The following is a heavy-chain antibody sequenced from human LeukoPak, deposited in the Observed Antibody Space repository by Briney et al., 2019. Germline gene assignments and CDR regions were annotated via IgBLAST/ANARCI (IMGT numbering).Heavy chain of an antibody. V-gene: IGHV3-7*05. J-gene: IGHJ4*02. CDR2: TKQGGTEQ. D-gene: IGHD3-10*01. CDR3: AREGRESQGFDY. Sequence: GGSLRLSCAASGFTFSTYWIRWVRQAPGKGLEWVANTKQGGTEQYYVDSVKGRFTISRDDAKNSLYLQMNSLRADDTAVYYCAREGRESQGFDYWGQGTLVTVSS. CDR1: GFTFSTYW.